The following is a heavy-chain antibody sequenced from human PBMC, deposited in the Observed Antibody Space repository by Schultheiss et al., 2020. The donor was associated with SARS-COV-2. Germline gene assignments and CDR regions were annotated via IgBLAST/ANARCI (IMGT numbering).Heavy chain of an antibody. CDR2: IKQDGSEK. D-gene: IGHD3-10*01. CDR1: GFTFSSYW. J-gene: IGHJ4*02. V-gene: IGHV3-7*01. Sequence: GGSLRLSCAASGFTFSSYWMSWVRQAPGKGLEWVANIKQDGSEKYYVDSVKGRFTISRDNSKNTLYLQMNSLRAEDTAVYYCARERSRSYFDYWGQGTLVTVSS. CDR3: ARERSRSYFDY.